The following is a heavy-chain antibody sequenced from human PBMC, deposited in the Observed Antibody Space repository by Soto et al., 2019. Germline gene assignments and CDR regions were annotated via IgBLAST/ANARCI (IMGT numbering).Heavy chain of an antibody. J-gene: IGHJ5*02. CDR3: ARARYTSPVAAAGSGPPKWFNP. Sequence: QVQLVQSGAEVKKPGSSVKVSCKASGGTFSSYAISWVRQAPGQGLEWMGGIIPIFGTANYAQKFQGRVTITADESTSTAYMELSSLRSEDTDVYYCARARYTSPVAAAGSGPPKWFNPWGQGTLVTVSS. CDR2: IIPIFGTA. V-gene: IGHV1-69*01. D-gene: IGHD6-13*01. CDR1: GGTFSSYA.